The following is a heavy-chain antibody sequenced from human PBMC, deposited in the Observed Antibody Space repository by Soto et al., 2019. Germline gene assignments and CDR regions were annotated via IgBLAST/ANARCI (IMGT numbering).Heavy chain of an antibody. D-gene: IGHD6-13*01. CDR2: VYHTGRT. CDR1: GGSFKSGSYS. CDR3: ARLPAIAAAGIYYYYGMDV. J-gene: IGHJ6*02. Sequence: PSETLSLTCTVSGGSFKSGSYSWSWTRQPPGKGLEWIGYVYHTGRTSYNPSLKSRVTISVDTSKNQFSLKLSSVTAADTAVYYCARLPAIAAAGIYYYYGMDVWGQGTTVTVSS. V-gene: IGHV4-61*01.